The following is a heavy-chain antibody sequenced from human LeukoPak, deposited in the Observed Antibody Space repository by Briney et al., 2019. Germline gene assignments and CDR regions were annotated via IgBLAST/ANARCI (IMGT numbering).Heavy chain of an antibody. V-gene: IGHV1-2*02. Sequence: ASVKVSCKASGYTFTTYAMNWVRQAPGQGLEWMGWINPNSGGTNYAQKFQGRVTMTRDTSISTAYMELSRLRSDDTAVYYCARALQGVVRRDNYWGQGTLVTVSS. J-gene: IGHJ4*02. CDR3: ARALQGVVRRDNY. CDR1: GYTFTTYA. CDR2: INPNSGGT. D-gene: IGHD6-19*01.